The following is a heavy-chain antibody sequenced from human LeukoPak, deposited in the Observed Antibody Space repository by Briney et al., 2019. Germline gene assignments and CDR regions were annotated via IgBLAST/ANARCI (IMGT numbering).Heavy chain of an antibody. CDR3: ASLFATGPDYFDY. Sequence: GASVKVSCKASGYTFTSYGISWVRQAPGQGLEWMGWISAYNGNTNCAQKLQGRVTMTTDTSTSTACMELRSLRSDDTAVYYCASLFATGPDYFDYWGQGTLVTVSS. CDR2: ISAYNGNT. J-gene: IGHJ4*02. D-gene: IGHD4-11*01. CDR1: GYTFTSYG. V-gene: IGHV1-18*01.